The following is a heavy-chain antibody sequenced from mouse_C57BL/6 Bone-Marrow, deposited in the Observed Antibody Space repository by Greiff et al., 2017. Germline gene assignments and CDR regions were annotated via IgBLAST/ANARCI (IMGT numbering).Heavy chain of an antibody. CDR3: VRRSEGRGWYFDV. CDR2: ISSGGSYT. V-gene: IGHV5-6*02. Sequence: DVHLVESGGDLVKPGGSLKLSCAASGFTFSSYGMSWVRQTPDKRLEWVATISSGGSYTYYPDSVKGRFTISRDNDKNTLYLQMNSLKSEDTAMYYCVRRSEGRGWYFDVWGTGTTVTVSS. J-gene: IGHJ1*03. CDR1: GFTFSSYG.